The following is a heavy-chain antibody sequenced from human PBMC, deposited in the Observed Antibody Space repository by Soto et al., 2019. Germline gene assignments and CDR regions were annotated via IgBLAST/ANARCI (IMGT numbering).Heavy chain of an antibody. CDR3: ATSQKGYNWNYFDH. V-gene: IGHV4-4*02. CDR2: ISHTGTT. J-gene: IGHJ4*02. Sequence: SETLSLTCAVSGDSISGSQWWSWVRLPPGKGLEWIGEISHTGTTNYNPSLESRVSVSVDTSKNQFSLKVSGVSAADTAVYYCATSQKGYNWNYFDHWGQGAMVTVSS. D-gene: IGHD1-1*01. CDR1: GDSISGSQW.